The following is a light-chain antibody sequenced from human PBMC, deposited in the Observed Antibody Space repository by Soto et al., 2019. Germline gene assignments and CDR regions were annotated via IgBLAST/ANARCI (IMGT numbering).Light chain of an antibody. CDR3: QQYNSSPLT. V-gene: IGKV1-5*03. CDR1: QSISSW. CDR2: KAS. J-gene: IGKJ4*01. Sequence: DIQMTQSPSSLSASVGDRVTITCRASQSISSWLAGYQQNPGKETQLRSDKASSLESGVPSRFRGSGSGTEFTLTISSLQPDELATYYCQQYNSSPLTFGGGTKVDIK.